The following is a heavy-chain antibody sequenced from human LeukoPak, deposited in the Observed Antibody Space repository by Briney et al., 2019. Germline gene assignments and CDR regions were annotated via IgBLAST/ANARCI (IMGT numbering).Heavy chain of an antibody. CDR1: GGSISSDSYS. V-gene: IGHV4-30-2*01. CDR2: IYHSGST. J-gene: IGHJ4*02. D-gene: IGHD3-22*01. CDR3: ARGVYDTSGYYADY. Sequence: SQTLSLTCTVSGGSISSDSYSWSWIRQPPGKGLEWIGYIYHSGSTYYNPSLKSRVTIAVDRSRSQFSLTLRSVTAADTAVYYCARGVYDTSGYYADYWGQGTLVTVSS.